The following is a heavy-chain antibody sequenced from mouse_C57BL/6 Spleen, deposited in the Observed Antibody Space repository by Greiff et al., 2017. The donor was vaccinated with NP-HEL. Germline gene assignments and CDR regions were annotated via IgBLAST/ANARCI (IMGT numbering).Heavy chain of an antibody. J-gene: IGHJ3*01. Sequence: VQLQQSGAELARPGASVKLSCKASGYTFTSYGISWVKQRTGQGLEWIGEIYPRSGNTYYNEKFKGKATLTADKSSSTAYMELRSLTSEDSAVYFCARSGGEGFAYWGQGTLVTVSA. CDR2: IYPRSGNT. CDR1: GYTFTSYG. CDR3: ARSGGEGFAY. V-gene: IGHV1-81*01. D-gene: IGHD3-1*01.